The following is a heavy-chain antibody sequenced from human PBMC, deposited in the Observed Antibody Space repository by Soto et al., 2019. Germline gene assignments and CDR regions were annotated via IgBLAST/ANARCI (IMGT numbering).Heavy chain of an antibody. CDR1: GYTFTSYN. D-gene: IGHD2-15*01. CDR2: ISGYDGKT. J-gene: IGHJ4*02. CDR3: ARETPNPNWAVRLDC. Sequence: QVQLVQSGGEVKKPGASVKVSCKASGYTFTSYNVAWVRQAPRQGLEWMGWISGYDGKTDVTPRLQDRVTVNSDTSTSTVYMELRSLRSDDKAVYYYARETPNPNWAVRLDCWGQGTLVTVS. V-gene: IGHV1-18*04.